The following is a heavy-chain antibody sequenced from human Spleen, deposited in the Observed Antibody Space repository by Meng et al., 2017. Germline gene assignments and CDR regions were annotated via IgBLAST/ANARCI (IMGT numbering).Heavy chain of an antibody. V-gene: IGHV4-30-4*01. J-gene: IGHJ5*02. CDR1: GDSISSDYF. D-gene: IGHD2-15*01. CDR3: ARRGLVVAAS. Sequence: QVQLQESGPGLVKPSQTLSLTCTVSGDSISSDYFWSWIRQPPGKGLEWIGYIYHGGSTDYNPSLRSRVTISVDTSKNQFSLKLTSVTAADTAMYYCARRGLVVAASWGQGTLVTVSS. CDR2: IYHGGST.